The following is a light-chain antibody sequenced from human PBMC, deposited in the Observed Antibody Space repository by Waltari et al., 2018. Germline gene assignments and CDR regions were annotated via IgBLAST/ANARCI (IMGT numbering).Light chain of an antibody. CDR1: SSDVGGDNY. CDR3: SSYTSSSSVV. Sequence: QSALTQPASVSGSPGQSITISCTGPSSDVGGDNYVSWYQPHPGKAPKPMIYEVSNRPSGVSNRFSGSKSGNTASLTISGLQAEDEADYYCSSYTSSSSVVFGGGTKLTVL. V-gene: IGLV2-14*01. CDR2: EVS. J-gene: IGLJ2*01.